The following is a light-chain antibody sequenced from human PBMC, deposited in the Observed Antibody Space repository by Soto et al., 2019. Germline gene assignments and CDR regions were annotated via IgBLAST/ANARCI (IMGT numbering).Light chain of an antibody. V-gene: IGKV1-5*03. Sequence: DIQMTQSPSTLSASVGDRVTITCRASQSISSWLAWYQQKPGKDPKLLIYKASSLESGVPSRFSGSGSGTEFTLTISSLQPADFATDYCQQYNSYSPYTFGQGTKLEIK. CDR1: QSISSW. CDR3: QQYNSYSPYT. J-gene: IGKJ2*01. CDR2: KAS.